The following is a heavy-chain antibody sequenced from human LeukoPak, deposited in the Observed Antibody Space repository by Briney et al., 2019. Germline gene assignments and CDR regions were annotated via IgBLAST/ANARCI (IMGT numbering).Heavy chain of an antibody. CDR1: GLTFSSYN. D-gene: IGHD4-11*01. CDR3: ARGTPTTRDFDY. V-gene: IGHV3-21*01. J-gene: IGHJ4*02. CDR2: ISSSSNYI. Sequence: GGSLRLSCAASGLTFSSYNMNWVRQAPGKGLEWVSFISSSSNYIYYTDSVKGRFTISRDNAKNSLFLQTNSLRAEDTAVYYCARGTPTTRDFDYWGQGTLVTVSS.